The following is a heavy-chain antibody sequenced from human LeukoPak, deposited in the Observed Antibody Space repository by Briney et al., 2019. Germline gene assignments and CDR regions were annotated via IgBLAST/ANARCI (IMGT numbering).Heavy chain of an antibody. J-gene: IGHJ4*02. V-gene: IGHV3-7*01. CDR1: GFTFSSYW. CDR2: IKQYGSDK. CDR3: ASGQKLGF. D-gene: IGHD6-13*01. Sequence: GGSLRLSCVASGFTFSSYWMSWVRQAPGKGLEWVANIKQYGSDKYYVDSVKGRFTISRDNGKNSLYLQMNSLRAEDTAVYYCASGQKLGFWGQGTLVTVSS.